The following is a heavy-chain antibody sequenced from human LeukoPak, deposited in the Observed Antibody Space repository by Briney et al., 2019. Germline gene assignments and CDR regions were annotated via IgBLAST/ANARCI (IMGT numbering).Heavy chain of an antibody. J-gene: IGHJ4*02. D-gene: IGHD4-17*01. Sequence: GGSLRLSCAASGFTFSSYAMSWVRQAPGKGLEWVSAISGSGGSTYYADSVKGRFTISRDNSKNTLYLQMNSLRAEDTAVYYCAKQSGAYGDYRDVPFDYWGQGTLVTVSS. CDR1: GFTFSSYA. V-gene: IGHV3-23*01. CDR3: AKQSGAYGDYRDVPFDY. CDR2: ISGSGGST.